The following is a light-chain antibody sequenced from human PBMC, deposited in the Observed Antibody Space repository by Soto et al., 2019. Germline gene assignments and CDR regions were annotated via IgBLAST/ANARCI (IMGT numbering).Light chain of an antibody. J-gene: IGKJ3*01. V-gene: IGKV1-39*01. CDR1: QSIRSH. CDR3: QQSFSSPFT. Sequence: DIQMTQSPSSLSASVGDRVSIAFRASQSIRSHLNWYQHKAGKAPKVLIYAASSLQGGVPSRFSGSGSGTDFTLTIKSLQPEDFATYYCQQSFSSPFTFGPGTKVDIK. CDR2: AAS.